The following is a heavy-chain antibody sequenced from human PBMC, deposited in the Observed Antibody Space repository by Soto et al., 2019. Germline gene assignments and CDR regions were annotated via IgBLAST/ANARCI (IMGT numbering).Heavy chain of an antibody. J-gene: IGHJ5*02. V-gene: IGHV4-59*01. Sequence: SETLSLTCTVYGGSISSYYWSWIRQPPGKGLEWIGYIYYSGSTNYNPSLTSRVTISVDTSKNQFSLKLSSVTAADTAVYYCARSYSSYFFDWFDPWGQGTLLTVSS. CDR3: ARSYSSYFFDWFDP. CDR1: GGSISSYY. D-gene: IGHD6-6*01. CDR2: IYYSGST.